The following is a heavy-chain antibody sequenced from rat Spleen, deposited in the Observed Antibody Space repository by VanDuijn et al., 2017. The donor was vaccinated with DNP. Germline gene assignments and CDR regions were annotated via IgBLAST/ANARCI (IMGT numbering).Heavy chain of an antibody. CDR3: ARVQLGYYALDA. V-gene: IGHV5S11*01. D-gene: IGHD5-1*01. CDR1: GFTFSDYY. Sequence: EVQLVESGGGLVQPGRSLKLSCAASGFTFSDYYMAWVRQAPTKGLELVAYISTGGGNTYYRDSVKGRFTISRDNAKSTLYLQMDSLRSEETATYYCARVQLGYYALDAWGQGTSVTVSS. CDR2: ISTGGGNT. J-gene: IGHJ4*01.